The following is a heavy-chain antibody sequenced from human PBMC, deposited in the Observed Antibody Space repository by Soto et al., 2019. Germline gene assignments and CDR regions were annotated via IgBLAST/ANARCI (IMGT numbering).Heavy chain of an antibody. CDR3: ARGPLLLWFGELLTGMDV. CDR1: GYTFTSYD. V-gene: IGHV1-8*01. CDR2: MNPNSGNT. Sequence: ASVKVSCKASGYTFTSYDINWVRRATGQGLEWMGWMNPNSGNTGYAQKFQGRVTMTRNTSINTAYMELSSLRSEDTAVYYCARGPLLLWFGELLTGMDVWGQGTTVTVSS. J-gene: IGHJ6*02. D-gene: IGHD3-10*01.